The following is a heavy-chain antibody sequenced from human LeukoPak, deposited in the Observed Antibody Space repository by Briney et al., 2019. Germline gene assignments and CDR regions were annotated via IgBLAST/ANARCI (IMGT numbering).Heavy chain of an antibody. CDR3: ARDYCGSGSYNIRFDY. CDR2: IIPIFGTA. J-gene: IGHJ4*02. Sequence: GASVKVSCKASGGTFSSYAISWVRQAPGQGLEWMGGIIPIFGTANYAQKFQGRVTITTDESTSTAYMELSSLRSEDTAVYYCARDYCGSGSYNIRFDYWGQGTLVTVSS. CDR1: GGTFSSYA. D-gene: IGHD3-10*01. V-gene: IGHV1-69*05.